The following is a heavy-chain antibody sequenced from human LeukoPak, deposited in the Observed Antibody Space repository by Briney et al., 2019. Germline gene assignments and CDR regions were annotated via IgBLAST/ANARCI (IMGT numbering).Heavy chain of an antibody. CDR1: GFTFSGYS. J-gene: IGHJ4*02. CDR3: AKSAYYDSSGFYREYYFDY. D-gene: IGHD3-22*01. V-gene: IGHV3-23*01. Sequence: GGSLRLSCTASGFTFSGYSMDWIRQAPGKGLEWVSTISGSGGSTYYADSVKGRFTISRDNSKNTLHLQMNSLRAEDTAVYYCAKSAYYDSSGFYREYYFDYWGQGTLVTVSS. CDR2: ISGSGGST.